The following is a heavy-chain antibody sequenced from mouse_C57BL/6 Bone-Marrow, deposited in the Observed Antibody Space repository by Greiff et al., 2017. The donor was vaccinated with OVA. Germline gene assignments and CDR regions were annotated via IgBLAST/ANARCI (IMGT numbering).Heavy chain of an antibody. Sequence: EVQRVESEGGLVQPGSSMKLSCTASGFTFSDYYMAWVRQVPEKGLEWVANINYDGSSTYYLDSLKSRFIISRDNAKNILYLQMSSLKSEDTATYYCARVGSNYYFDYWGQGTTLTVSS. J-gene: IGHJ2*01. CDR2: INYDGSST. CDR1: GFTFSDYY. V-gene: IGHV5-16*01. CDR3: ARVGSNYYFDY. D-gene: IGHD2-5*01.